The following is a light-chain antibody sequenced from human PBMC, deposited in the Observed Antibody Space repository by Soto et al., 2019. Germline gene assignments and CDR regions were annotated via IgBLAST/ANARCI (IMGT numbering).Light chain of an antibody. CDR2: GAS. Sequence: EIVLTQSPGSLSLSPGERATLSCRASQSVTTGFLAWYQQGPGQAPRLLIYGASSRATGIPDRFSGSGSGTDFTLTISRLEPEDFAVYYCHQYGSSPWTFGQGTKVEI. V-gene: IGKV3-20*01. CDR1: QSVTTGF. J-gene: IGKJ1*01. CDR3: HQYGSSPWT.